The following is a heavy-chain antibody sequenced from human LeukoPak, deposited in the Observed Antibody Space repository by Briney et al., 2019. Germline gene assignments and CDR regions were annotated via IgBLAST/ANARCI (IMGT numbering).Heavy chain of an antibody. CDR3: ARKAGSGSYYYYYYMDV. J-gene: IGHJ6*03. CDR1: GFTFSSYS. V-gene: IGHV3-21*04. D-gene: IGHD3-10*01. Sequence: GGSLRLSCAASGFTFSSYSMNWVRQAPGKGLEWVSSISSSSSYIYYADSVKGRFTISRDNAKNSLYLQMNSLRAEDTALYHCARKAGSGSYYYYYYMDVWGKGTTVTVSS. CDR2: ISSSSSYI.